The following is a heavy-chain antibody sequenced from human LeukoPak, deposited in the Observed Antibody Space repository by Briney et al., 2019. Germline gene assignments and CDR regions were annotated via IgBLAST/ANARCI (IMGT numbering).Heavy chain of an antibody. V-gene: IGHV1-69*02. CDR3: ARGHWFSSSSCDY. CDR1: GGTFSSYT. CDR2: IIPILGIA. J-gene: IGHJ4*02. Sequence: GSSVKVSCKASGGTFSSYTISWVRQAPGQGLEWMGRIIPILGIANYAQKFQGRVTMTRDTSISTAYMELSRLRSDDTAVYYCARGHWFSSSSCDYWGQGTLVTVSS. D-gene: IGHD6-13*01.